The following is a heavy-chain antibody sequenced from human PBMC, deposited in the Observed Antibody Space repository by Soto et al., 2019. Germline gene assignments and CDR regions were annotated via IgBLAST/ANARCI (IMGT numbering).Heavy chain of an antibody. J-gene: IGHJ4*02. V-gene: IGHV3-21*01. CDR2: ISSSSSYI. D-gene: IGHD5-18*01. Sequence: EVQLVESGGVLVKPGGSLRLSCAASGFTFSSYSMNWVRQAPGKGLEWVSSISSSSSYIYYADSVKGRFTISRDNAKNSPYLQMNSLRAEDTAVYYCARDQPGYSYGYGLGYWGQGTLVTVSS. CDR3: ARDQPGYSYGYGLGY. CDR1: GFTFSSYS.